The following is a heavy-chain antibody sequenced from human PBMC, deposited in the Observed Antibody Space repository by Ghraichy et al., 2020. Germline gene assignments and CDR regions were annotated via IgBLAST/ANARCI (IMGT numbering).Heavy chain of an antibody. CDR2: ISSSSSTI. V-gene: IGHV3-48*02. Sequence: GGSLRLSCAASGFTFSSYSMNWVRQAPGKGLEWVSYISSSSSTIYYADSVKGRFTISRDNAKNSLYLQMTSLRDEDTAGYYCASPGHWGQGTLVTVSS. CDR1: GFTFSSYS. CDR3: ASPGH. J-gene: IGHJ4*02.